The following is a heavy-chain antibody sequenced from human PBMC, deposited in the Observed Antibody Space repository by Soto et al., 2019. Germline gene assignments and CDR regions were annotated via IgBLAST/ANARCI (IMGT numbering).Heavy chain of an antibody. Sequence: EVQLLESGGGLVQPGGSLRLSCAVSGFTFSSFAMSWVRQAPGKGLEWVSVISSSGGTTYYADSVKGRFTISRDNSKNTLYLQMNSLRAEDTAVNYCARDYNYACDYWGQGTLVTVSS. J-gene: IGHJ4*02. CDR1: GFTFSSFA. CDR2: ISSSGGTT. D-gene: IGHD3-16*01. V-gene: IGHV3-23*01. CDR3: ARDYNYACDY.